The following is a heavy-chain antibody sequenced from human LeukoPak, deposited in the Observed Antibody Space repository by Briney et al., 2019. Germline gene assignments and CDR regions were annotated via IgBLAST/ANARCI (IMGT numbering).Heavy chain of an antibody. J-gene: IGHJ4*02. D-gene: IGHD3-22*01. V-gene: IGHV4-31*03. Sequence: PSQTLSLTCTVSGGSISSGGYYWSWIRQHPGKGLEWIGYIYYSGSTHYNPSLKSRVTISVDTSKNQFSLKLSSVTAADTAVYYCARGSHSGYYYDSSGDYWGQGTLVTVSS. CDR1: GGSISSGGYY. CDR3: ARGSHSGYYYDSSGDY. CDR2: IYYSGST.